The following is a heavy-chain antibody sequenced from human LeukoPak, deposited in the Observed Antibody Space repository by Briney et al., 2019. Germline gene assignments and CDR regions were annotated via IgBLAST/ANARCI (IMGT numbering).Heavy chain of an antibody. D-gene: IGHD3-16*01. Sequence: GGSLRLSCAASGFTFSSYAMTWVRQAPGRGLEWVSSISESGGSTFYADSVKAQFTVSRANSKNTVYLQMTSLRAEDTAVYYCAKDRLRGAGGYLGQGTLVTVSS. CDR3: AKDRLRGAGGY. CDR2: ISESGGST. J-gene: IGHJ4*02. V-gene: IGHV3-23*01. CDR1: GFTFSSYA.